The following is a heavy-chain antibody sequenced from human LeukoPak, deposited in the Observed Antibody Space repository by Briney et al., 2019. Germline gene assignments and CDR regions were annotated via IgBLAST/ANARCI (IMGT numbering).Heavy chain of an antibody. Sequence: GASVKVSCKSSGYTFTKSDYIHSVRQAPGQGLEWMGIINPSDGTTFYAQKFRGRVTLTRDTSTNTVFMELSSLRSDDTAVFYCARGPTDMDFDYWGQGSLVTVSS. J-gene: IGHJ4*02. CDR2: INPSDGTT. CDR1: GYTFTKSDY. V-gene: IGHV1-46*01. CDR3: ARGPTDMDFDY.